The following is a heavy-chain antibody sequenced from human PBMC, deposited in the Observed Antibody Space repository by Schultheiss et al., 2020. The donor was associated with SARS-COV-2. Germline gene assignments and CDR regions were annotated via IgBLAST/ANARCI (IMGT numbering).Heavy chain of an antibody. CDR2: INHSGST. CDR1: GGSFSGYY. D-gene: IGHD7-27*01. V-gene: IGHV4-34*01. Sequence: SETLSLTCAVSGGSFSGYYWSWIRQPPGKGLEWIGEINHSGSTNYNPSLKSRVTISLDTSKNKFSLKLSSVTAADTAVYYCARDFMGIGYFDFWGQGTLVTVSS. CDR3: ARDFMGIGYFDF. J-gene: IGHJ4*02.